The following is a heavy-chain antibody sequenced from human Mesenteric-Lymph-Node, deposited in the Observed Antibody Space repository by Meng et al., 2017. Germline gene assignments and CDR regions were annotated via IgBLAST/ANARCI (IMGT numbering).Heavy chain of an antibody. J-gene: IGHJ4*02. Sequence: QLLESGEGFVQPGGSLRLSCTASGFTFTDYAINWVRQAPGKGLEWVSAISGNGAAKLYADSAKGRFTISRDNSKSSVYMQMNSLRVEDTAIYYCARWTYHYDFWGQGTLVTVSS. D-gene: IGHD2-2*02. CDR1: GFTFTDYA. CDR3: ARWTYHYDF. CDR2: ISGNGAAK. V-gene: IGHV3-23*01.